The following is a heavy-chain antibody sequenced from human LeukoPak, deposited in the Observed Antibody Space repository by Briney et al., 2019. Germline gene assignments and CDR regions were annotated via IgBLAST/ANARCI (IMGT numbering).Heavy chain of an antibody. Sequence: PSETLSLTCAVTGGSINGSSYYWGWIREPPGKGLEWIGSIYYGGSTYYNPSLKSRVTISVDMSKNQFSLKLSSVTAADTAVYYCASWLNGSGDDRYFDLWGRGTLVTVSS. CDR2: IYYGGST. CDR3: ASWLNGSGDDRYFDL. CDR1: GGSINGSSYY. J-gene: IGHJ2*01. D-gene: IGHD3-10*01. V-gene: IGHV4-39*07.